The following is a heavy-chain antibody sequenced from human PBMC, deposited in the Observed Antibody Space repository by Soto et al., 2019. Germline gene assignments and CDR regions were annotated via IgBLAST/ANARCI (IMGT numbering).Heavy chain of an antibody. V-gene: IGHV3-30-3*01. CDR2: FSYDGTHK. Sequence: QVQLVESGGGVVQPGTSLRLSCAASGFTFKTYAMHWVRQTPGKGLNWVGVFSYDGTHKYYADSVKGRFIVSSDSSRNTLYLEMNSLTSDDTAVYYCARDKGGGFCSGGTCYNDALDVWGQGTTVTVSS. D-gene: IGHD2-15*01. CDR3: ARDKGGGFCSGGTCYNDALDV. CDR1: GFTFKTYA. J-gene: IGHJ3*01.